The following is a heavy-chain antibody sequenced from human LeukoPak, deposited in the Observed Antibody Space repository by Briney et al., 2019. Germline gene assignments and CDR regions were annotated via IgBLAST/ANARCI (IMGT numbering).Heavy chain of an antibody. Sequence: GGSLRLSCAASGFTFSSYSMNWVRQAPGKGLEWVSSISSSSSYIYYADSVKGRFTISRDNAKNSLYLQMNSLRAEDTAVYYCAKDEGGCSSTSCYYDWFDPWGQGTLVTVSS. CDR1: GFTFSSYS. CDR2: ISSSSSYI. V-gene: IGHV3-21*04. CDR3: AKDEGGCSSTSCYYDWFDP. D-gene: IGHD2-2*01. J-gene: IGHJ5*02.